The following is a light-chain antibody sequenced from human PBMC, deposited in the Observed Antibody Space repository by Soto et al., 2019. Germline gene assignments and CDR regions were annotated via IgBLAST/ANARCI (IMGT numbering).Light chain of an antibody. Sequence: EIVLTQTPGTLSLSPGERATLSCRASQSVSSSYLAWYQQKPGQAPRLLIYGASSRATGIPDRFSGSGSGTDFPPTISRLEPEDFAVYYCQQYGSSPTFGQGTRLETK. CDR2: GAS. CDR3: QQYGSSPT. CDR1: QSVSSSY. V-gene: IGKV3-20*01. J-gene: IGKJ5*01.